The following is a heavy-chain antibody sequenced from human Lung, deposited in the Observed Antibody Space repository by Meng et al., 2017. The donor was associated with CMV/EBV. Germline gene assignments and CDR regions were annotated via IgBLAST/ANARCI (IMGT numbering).Heavy chain of an antibody. V-gene: IGHV3-48*03. D-gene: IGHD2-15*01. J-gene: IGHJ5*02. CDR3: SRGGGRYCSGGSCYRTGFDP. CDR2: ISSSGTTI. Sequence: GGSLRLSCAASGFTFSSFEMNWVRQAPGKGLDWVSYISSSGTTIYYADSVKGRFTISRDNAKNSLYLQMNSLRAEDTAVYYCSRGGGRYCSGGSCYRTGFDPWGQXTLV. CDR1: GFTFSSFE.